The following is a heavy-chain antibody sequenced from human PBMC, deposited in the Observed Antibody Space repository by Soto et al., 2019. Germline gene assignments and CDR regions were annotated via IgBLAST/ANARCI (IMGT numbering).Heavy chain of an antibody. CDR2: IYHSGTT. D-gene: IGHD6-6*01. CDR1: GASISSSNW. V-gene: IGHV4-4*02. CDR3: ARAAPRISHYGMDV. J-gene: IGHJ6*02. Sequence: QVQLQESGPGLVKPSETLSLTCAVSGASISSSNWWSWVRQPPGKGLEWIGEIYHSGTTNYNPSLKRRGTXXLXQXXNQFALKLNSVTAADTAIYSRARAAPRISHYGMDVWGQGTTVAVSS.